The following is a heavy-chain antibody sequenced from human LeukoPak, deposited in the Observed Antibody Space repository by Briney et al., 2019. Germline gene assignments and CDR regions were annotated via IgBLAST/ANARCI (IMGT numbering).Heavy chain of an antibody. CDR3: ARDCSGGSCYGAFDI. Sequence: SETLSLTCTVSGGSISSGGYYWSWIRQPPGKGLEWIGYIYDSGSTYYNPSLKSRITISVDTSENRFSLKLSSVTATDTAVYYCARDCSGGSCYGAFDIWGQGTMVTVSS. CDR1: GGSISSGGYY. J-gene: IGHJ3*02. V-gene: IGHV4-30-4*08. D-gene: IGHD2-15*01. CDR2: IYDSGST.